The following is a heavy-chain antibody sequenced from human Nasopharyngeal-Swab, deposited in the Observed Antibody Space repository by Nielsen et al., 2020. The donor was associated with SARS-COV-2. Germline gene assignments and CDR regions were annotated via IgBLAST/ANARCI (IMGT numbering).Heavy chain of an antibody. Sequence: VLVSCKDSGYYFTSYDINWVRQATGQGLEWMGWMNPNSGNTGYAQKFQGRVTMTRNTSISTAYMELSSLRSEDTAVYYCARVLGSGSYYIDYWGQGTLVTVSS. CDR3: ARVLGSGSYYIDY. CDR2: MNPNSGNT. CDR1: GYYFTSYD. V-gene: IGHV1-8*01. D-gene: IGHD3-10*01. J-gene: IGHJ4*02.